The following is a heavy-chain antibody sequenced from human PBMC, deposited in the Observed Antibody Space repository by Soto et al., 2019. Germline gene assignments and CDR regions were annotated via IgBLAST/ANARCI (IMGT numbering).Heavy chain of an antibody. CDR1: GGSISSYY. J-gene: IGHJ4*02. CDR3: ARDSLLEWLGVPSGYFDY. Sequence: SETLSLTCTVSGGSISSYYWSWIRQPPGKGLEWIGYIYYSGSTNYNPSLKSRVTISVDTSKNQFSLKLSSVTAADTAVYYCARDSLLEWLGVPSGYFDYWGQGTLVTVSS. D-gene: IGHD3-10*01. CDR2: IYYSGST. V-gene: IGHV4-59*01.